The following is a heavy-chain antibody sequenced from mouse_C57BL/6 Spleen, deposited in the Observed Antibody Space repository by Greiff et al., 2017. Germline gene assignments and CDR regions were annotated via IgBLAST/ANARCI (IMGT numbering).Heavy chain of an antibody. CDR1: GYSITSGYY. CDR2: LSYDGSN. Sequence: EVKLQESGPGLVKPSQSLSLTCSVTGYSITSGYYWNWIRQFPGNKLEWMGYLSYDGSNNYNPSLKNRISITRDTSKNQFFLKLNSVTTEDTATYYCESAGGYYYSSSHWYFDVWGTGTTVTVSS. V-gene: IGHV3-6*01. J-gene: IGHJ1*03. D-gene: IGHD1-1*01. CDR3: ESAGGYYYSSSHWYFDV.